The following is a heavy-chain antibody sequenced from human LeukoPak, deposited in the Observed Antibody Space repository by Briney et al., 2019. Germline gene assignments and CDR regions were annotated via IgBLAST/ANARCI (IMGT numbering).Heavy chain of an antibody. J-gene: IGHJ4*02. V-gene: IGHV5-51*01. CDR1: GYSFTSYW. D-gene: IGHD5-18*01. CDR2: IYPGDSDT. Sequence: RGESLKISCKGSGYSFTSYWIGWVRQMPGKGLEWMGIIYPGDSDTRYSPSFQGQVTISADKSISTAYLQWSSLKASDTAMYYCARLETRQRDSYGSSGVDYWGQGTLVTVSS. CDR3: ARLETRQRDSYGSSGVDY.